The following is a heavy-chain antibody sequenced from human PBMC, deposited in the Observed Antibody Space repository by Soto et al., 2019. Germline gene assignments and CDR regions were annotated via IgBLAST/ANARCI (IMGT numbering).Heavy chain of an antibody. V-gene: IGHV1-46*03. CDR2: INPSGGST. Sequence: ASVKVSCKASGYTFTSYYMHWVRQAPGQGLEWMGIINPSGGSTSYAQKFQGRVTMTRDTSTSTVYMELSSLRSEDTAVYYCAAIKVAVAGKRFGAFDIWGQGTMVTVSS. J-gene: IGHJ3*02. D-gene: IGHD6-19*01. CDR1: GYTFTSYY. CDR3: AAIKVAVAGKRFGAFDI.